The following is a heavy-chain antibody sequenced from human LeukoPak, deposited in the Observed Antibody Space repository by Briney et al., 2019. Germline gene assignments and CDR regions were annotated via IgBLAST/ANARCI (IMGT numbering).Heavy chain of an antibody. J-gene: IGHJ4*02. Sequence: GGSLRLSCAASGFTVSSNYMSWVRQAPGKGLEWVSILYSAGATYCADSVRGRFTISRDSSKNTVCLQMNSLRAEDTAVYYCASGGMGARKYYSDPFHYWGQGTLVTVSS. CDR3: ASGGMGARKYYSDPFHY. V-gene: IGHV3-53*01. CDR1: GFTVSSNY. CDR2: LYSAGAT. D-gene: IGHD3-16*01.